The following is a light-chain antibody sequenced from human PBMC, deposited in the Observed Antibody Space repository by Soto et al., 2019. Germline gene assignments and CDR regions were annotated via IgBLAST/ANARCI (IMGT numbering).Light chain of an antibody. V-gene: IGLV2-14*01. CDR1: SSDIGNYNA. Sequence: QSVLTQPASVSGSPGQSITIPCTGTSSDIGNYNAVSWYQQHPGKAPKLIIYEVSNRPSGVSDRFSGSKSGNTASLTISGLQPEDEADYYCGSWTTYRPYVFATGTKVTVL. J-gene: IGLJ1*01. CDR2: EVS. CDR3: GSWTTYRPYV.